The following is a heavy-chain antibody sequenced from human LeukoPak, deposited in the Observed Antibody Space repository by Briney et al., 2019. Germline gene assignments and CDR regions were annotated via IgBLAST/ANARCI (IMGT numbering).Heavy chain of an antibody. J-gene: IGHJ4*02. D-gene: IGHD4-17*01. CDR2: IYGGGNT. CDR3: ARGPYGSLDY. Sequence: PGGSLRLSCAASGFTVSANYMNWVREAPGKGLEWVSIIYGGGNTFYADSVMGRFTISRDSSKNTLYLQMDSLRAEDTAVYYCARGPYGSLDYWGQGTLVTVSS. V-gene: IGHV3-53*01. CDR1: GFTVSANY.